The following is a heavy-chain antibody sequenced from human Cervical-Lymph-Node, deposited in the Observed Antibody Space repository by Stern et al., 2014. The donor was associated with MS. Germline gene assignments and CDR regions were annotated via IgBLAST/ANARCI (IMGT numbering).Heavy chain of an antibody. CDR1: GYTFTNNW. CDR2: IYPDDSDI. Sequence: VQLVQSGAEVKKPGESLKISCKGSGYTFTNNWIAWVRQMPGKGLEWMGIIYPDDSDIRYSPSLQGQAPIPADQPISTASLQGSSRKAADSAFYYCARPPPRRKWDDPNYGMDVWGQGTTVTVSS. V-gene: IGHV5-51*04. CDR3: ARPPPRRKWDDPNYGMDV. J-gene: IGHJ6*02. D-gene: IGHD1-1*01.